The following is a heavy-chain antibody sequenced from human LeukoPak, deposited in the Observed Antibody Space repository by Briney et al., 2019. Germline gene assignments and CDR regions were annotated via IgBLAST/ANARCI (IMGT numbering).Heavy chain of an antibody. CDR3: ARDRPVVVEPTYFDQ. Sequence: ASVKVSCKASGYSFRNFGISWVRQAPGQGLEWVGWVSPYNGKTDYPQNLQGRVTVTADTSTSTAYMELRSLRSDDTAVYYWARDRPVVVEPTYFDQWGQGTLVTVSS. D-gene: IGHD2-15*01. CDR1: GYSFRNFG. V-gene: IGHV1-18*04. J-gene: IGHJ4*02. CDR2: VSPYNGKT.